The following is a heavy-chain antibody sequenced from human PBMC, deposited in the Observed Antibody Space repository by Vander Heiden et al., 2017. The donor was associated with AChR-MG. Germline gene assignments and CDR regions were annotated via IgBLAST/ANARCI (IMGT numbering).Heavy chain of an antibody. V-gene: IGHV3-30-3*01. Sequence: QVQLVESGGGVVQPGRSLRLSCAASGFTFSSYAMHWVRQAPGKGLEWVAVISYDGSNKYYADSVKGRFTISRDNSKNTLYLQMNSLRAEDTAVYYCARDGPPTYYDFWRLSSFGPNWFDPWGQGTLVTVSS. D-gene: IGHD3-3*01. CDR1: GFTFSSYA. CDR3: ARDGPPTYYDFWRLSSFGPNWFDP. J-gene: IGHJ5*02. CDR2: ISYDGSNK.